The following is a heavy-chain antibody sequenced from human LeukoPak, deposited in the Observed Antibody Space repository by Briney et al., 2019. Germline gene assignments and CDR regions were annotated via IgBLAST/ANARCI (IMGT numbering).Heavy chain of an antibody. J-gene: IGHJ5*02. Sequence: GGSLRLSCAASGLTFSGSTMHWVRQASGKGLEWVGRVRSLPNTCVTVYAASVKGRFTISRDDSNNTAYLQMNSLKNEDTAVYYCTRSIPGGGWFDPWGQGTLVTVSS. CDR3: TRSIPGGGWFDP. CDR1: GLTFSGST. V-gene: IGHV3-73*01. CDR2: VRSLPNTCVT. D-gene: IGHD3-10*01.